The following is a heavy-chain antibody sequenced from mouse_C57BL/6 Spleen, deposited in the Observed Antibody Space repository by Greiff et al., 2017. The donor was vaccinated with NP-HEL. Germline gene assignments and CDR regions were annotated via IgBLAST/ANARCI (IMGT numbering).Heavy chain of an antibody. D-gene: IGHD1-1*01. CDR3: AREGSTTVAGYFDY. J-gene: IGHJ2*01. Sequence: DVKLQESGPELVKPGASVKMSCKASGYTFTDYNMHWVKQSHGKSLEWIGYINPNNGGTSYNQKFKGKATLTVNKSSSTAYMELRSLTSEDSAVYYCAREGSTTVAGYFDYWGQGTTLTVSS. V-gene: IGHV1-22*01. CDR1: GYTFTDYN. CDR2: INPNNGGT.